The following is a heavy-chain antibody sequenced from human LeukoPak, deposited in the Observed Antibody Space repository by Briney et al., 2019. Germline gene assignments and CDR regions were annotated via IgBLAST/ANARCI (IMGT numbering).Heavy chain of an antibody. CDR1: GFTVSGNY. Sequence: GGSLRLSCAASGFTVSGNYMSWVRQAPGKGLEWVSVIYSAGSTYYADSVKGRFTISKDNSKNTLYLQMNSLRAEDTAVYYCARDGISSGWYDYWGQGTLVTVSS. J-gene: IGHJ4*02. V-gene: IGHV3-53*01. D-gene: IGHD6-19*01. CDR3: ARDGISSGWYDY. CDR2: IYSAGST.